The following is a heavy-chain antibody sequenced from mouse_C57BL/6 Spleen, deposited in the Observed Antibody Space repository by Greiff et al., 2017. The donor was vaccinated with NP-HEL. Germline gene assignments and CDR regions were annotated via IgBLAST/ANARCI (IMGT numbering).Heavy chain of an antibody. V-gene: IGHV1-69*01. CDR1: GYTFTSYW. D-gene: IGHD2-5*01. CDR2: IDPSDSYT. J-gene: IGHJ4*01. Sequence: QVQLQQPGAELVMPGASVKLSCKASGYTFTSYWMHWVKQRPGQGLEWIGEIDPSDSYTNYNQKFKGKSTLTVDNSSSTAYMQLSSLTSEDSAVDYCARRGAYYSKYLYAMDYWGQGTSVTVSS. CDR3: ARRGAYYSKYLYAMDY.